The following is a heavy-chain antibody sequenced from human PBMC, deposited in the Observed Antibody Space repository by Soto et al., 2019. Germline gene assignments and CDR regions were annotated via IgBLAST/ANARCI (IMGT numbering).Heavy chain of an antibody. CDR1: GYTFTGYY. Sequence: GASVKVSCKASGYTFTGYYMHWVRQAPGQGLEWMGIINPSGGSTSYAQKFQGRVTMTRDTSTSTVYMELSSLRSEDTAVYYCAGVNWNYNLHYYYGMDVWGQGTTVTVSS. V-gene: IGHV1-46*01. J-gene: IGHJ6*02. CDR3: AGVNWNYNLHYYYGMDV. CDR2: INPSGGST. D-gene: IGHD1-7*01.